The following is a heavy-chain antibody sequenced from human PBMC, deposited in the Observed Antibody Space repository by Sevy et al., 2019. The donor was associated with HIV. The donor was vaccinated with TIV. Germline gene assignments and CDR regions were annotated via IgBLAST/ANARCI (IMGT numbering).Heavy chain of an antibody. J-gene: IGHJ6*02. Sequence: GRSLRLSCTASGFTFSTHAAHWVRQAPGKGLEWVAVISYDGHMKYYADSVKGRFTISRDNSKSALYMDMNSLRPDDTARYYCARGGSGSFDPFYYYYDMDVWGQGTTVTVSS. CDR1: GFTFSTHA. V-gene: IGHV3-30-3*01. CDR2: ISYDGHMK. D-gene: IGHD3-10*01. CDR3: ARGGSGSFDPFYYYYDMDV.